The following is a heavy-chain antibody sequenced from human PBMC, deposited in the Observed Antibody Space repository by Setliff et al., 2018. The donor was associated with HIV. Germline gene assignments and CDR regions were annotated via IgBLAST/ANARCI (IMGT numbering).Heavy chain of an antibody. CDR3: ARERERAFDI. Sequence: GGSLRLSCAASGFDLSPFSMHWVRQAPGKGLEWASSISGTNTFIYYKDSVKGRFSISRDNAMNSLYLQMNSLRADDTALYYCARERERAFDIWGQGAMVTVSS. CDR1: GFDLSPFS. D-gene: IGHD1-26*01. CDR2: ISGTNTFI. V-gene: IGHV3-21*01. J-gene: IGHJ3*02.